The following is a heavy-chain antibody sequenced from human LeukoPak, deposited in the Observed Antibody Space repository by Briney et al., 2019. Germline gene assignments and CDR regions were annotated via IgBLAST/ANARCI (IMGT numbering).Heavy chain of an antibody. CDR3: AKYRSTFGGVIDDY. CDR1: GSTFSSYG. J-gene: IGHJ4*02. D-gene: IGHD3-16*02. Sequence: SGGSLRLSCAASGSTFSSYGMHWVRQAPGKGLEWVAVISYDGSNKYYADSVKGRFTISRDNSKNTLYLQMNSLRAEDTAVYYCAKYRSTFGGVIDDYWGQGTLVTVSS. V-gene: IGHV3-30*18. CDR2: ISYDGSNK.